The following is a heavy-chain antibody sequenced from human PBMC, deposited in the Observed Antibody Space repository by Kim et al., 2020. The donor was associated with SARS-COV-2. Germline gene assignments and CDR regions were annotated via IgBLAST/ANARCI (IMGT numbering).Heavy chain of an antibody. Sequence: ASVKVSCKASGYTFTSYGISWVRQAPGQGLEWMGWISAYNGNTNYAQKLQGRVTMTTDTSTSTAYMELRSLRSDDTAVYYCAREPGDTVVISLGYYYYGMDVWGQGTTVTVSS. D-gene: IGHD2-21*01. CDR3: AREPGDTVVISLGYYYYGMDV. J-gene: IGHJ6*02. CDR1: GYTFTSYG. CDR2: ISAYNGNT. V-gene: IGHV1-18*01.